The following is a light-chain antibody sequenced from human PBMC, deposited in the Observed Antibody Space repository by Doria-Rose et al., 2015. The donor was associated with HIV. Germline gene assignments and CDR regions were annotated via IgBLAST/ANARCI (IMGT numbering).Light chain of an antibody. CDR2: AAS. CDR1: QTVSTY. Sequence: TQSPSSLFASIGDRVTITCRASQTVSTYLNWFQQEPGKAPKLLIYAASRLQSGVPSRFSGSGSGTDFTLTISGLQPGDFATYYCQQTYSSPPWTFGQGTKVE. CDR3: QQTYSSPPWT. J-gene: IGKJ1*01. V-gene: IGKV1-39*01.